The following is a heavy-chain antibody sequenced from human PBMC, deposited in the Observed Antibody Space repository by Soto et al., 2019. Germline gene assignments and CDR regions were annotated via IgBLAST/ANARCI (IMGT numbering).Heavy chain of an antibody. D-gene: IGHD3-3*01. CDR1: GGSISNYF. V-gene: IGHV4-4*07. Sequence: SETLYLTCTVSGGSISNYFCNWIRQPAGKGLEWIGRIDNSGSTNYNPSLKSRITMSADTSRNQFSLKLNSVTAADTAVYYCARGGQDFWSGPFDYWGQGALVTVSS. J-gene: IGHJ4*02. CDR2: IDNSGST. CDR3: ARGGQDFWSGPFDY.